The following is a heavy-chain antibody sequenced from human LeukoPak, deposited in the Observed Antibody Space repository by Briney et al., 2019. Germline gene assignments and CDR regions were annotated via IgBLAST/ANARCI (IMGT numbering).Heavy chain of an antibody. CDR3: ARGRPSRRSGTTYWFDP. D-gene: IGHD1-7*01. J-gene: IGHJ5*02. V-gene: IGHV4-34*01. CDR2: INHSGST. CDR1: GGSFSGYY. Sequence: PWETLSLTCAVYGGSFSGYYWSWIRQPPGKGLEWMGEINHSGSTNYNPSLKSRVTISVDTSKNQFSLKLSSVTAADTAVYYCARGRPSRRSGTTYWFDPWGQRTLVTVSS.